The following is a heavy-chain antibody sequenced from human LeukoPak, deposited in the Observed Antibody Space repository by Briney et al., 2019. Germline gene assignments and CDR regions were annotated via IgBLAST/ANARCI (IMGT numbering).Heavy chain of an antibody. V-gene: IGHV3-66*01. CDR1: GFTVSSNY. CDR2: IYPGGST. CDR3: ARRTNGMDV. Sequence: GGSLRLSCAASGFTVSSNYMTWVRQAPGKGLEWVSVIYPGGSTYYTDSVKGRFTISRDNPKNTLYLQMNSLRVEDTAVYYCARRTNGMDVWGQGTTVTVSS. J-gene: IGHJ6*02.